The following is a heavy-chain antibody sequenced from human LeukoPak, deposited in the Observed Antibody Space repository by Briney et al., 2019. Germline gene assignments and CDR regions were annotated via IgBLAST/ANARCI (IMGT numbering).Heavy chain of an antibody. D-gene: IGHD3-22*01. CDR3: VRVRRDSSGYYYFDY. V-gene: IGHV4-59*01. Sequence: SETLSLTCTVSGGSISSYYWSWIRQPPGKGLEWIGYIFYTGSTNYNPSLKSRVTISVDTSKNQFSLKLSSVTAADTAVYYSVRVRRDSSGYYYFDYWGQGTLVTVSS. J-gene: IGHJ4*02. CDR2: IFYTGST. CDR1: GGSISSYY.